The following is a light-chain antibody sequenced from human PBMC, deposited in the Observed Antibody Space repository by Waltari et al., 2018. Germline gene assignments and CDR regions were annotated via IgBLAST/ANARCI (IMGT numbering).Light chain of an antibody. J-gene: IGLJ2*01. V-gene: IGLV1-40*01. Sequence: QSVLTQPPSVSGAPGQRVTISCPGSSSNIGGYYVSWYQQLPGTTPKLLIYQDNKRPSGVSDRFSGSKSGTSASLTITGLQTEDEADYYCLSYDSSLSAWVFGGGTRLTVL. CDR2: QDN. CDR1: SSNIGGYY. CDR3: LSYDSSLSAWV.